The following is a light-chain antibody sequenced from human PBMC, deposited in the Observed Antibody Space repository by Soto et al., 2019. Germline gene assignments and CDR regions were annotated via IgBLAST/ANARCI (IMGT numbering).Light chain of an antibody. V-gene: IGKV3D-20*01. CDR2: DTS. Sequence: EIVLTQSPATLSLSPGERATLSCGASQTVGSTYLAWYHQKPGLAPRLLIYDTSSRATGIPDRFSGSGSGTDFTLTISRLEPEDFAVYSCHHSGSSPWTFGQGAKVEIK. J-gene: IGKJ1*01. CDR3: HHSGSSPWT. CDR1: QTVGSTY.